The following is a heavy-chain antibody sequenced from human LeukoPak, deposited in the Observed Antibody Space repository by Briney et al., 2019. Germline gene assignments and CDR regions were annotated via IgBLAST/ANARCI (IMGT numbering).Heavy chain of an antibody. CDR3: AKALDRSGYTFYFRH. Sequence: GGSLRLTCAASGFSFDQYTLHWVRQAPGKGLEWVSLISWYGGSRDYADSVKGRFTISRDNSKNSLYLQMNSLRTEDTALYYCAKALDRSGYTFYFRHWGQGTLVTVSS. D-gene: IGHD3-22*01. V-gene: IGHV3-43*01. CDR1: GFSFDQYT. CDR2: ISWYGGSR. J-gene: IGHJ1*01.